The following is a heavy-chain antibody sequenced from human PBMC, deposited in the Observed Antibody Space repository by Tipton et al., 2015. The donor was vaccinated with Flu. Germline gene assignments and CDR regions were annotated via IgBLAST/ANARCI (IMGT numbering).Heavy chain of an antibody. CDR3: ARDRAAPATGYFYYHGLGV. CDR2: IDSDGSTT. V-gene: IGHV3-74*01. J-gene: IGHJ6*01. CDR1: GLTFSSYW. D-gene: IGHD6-13*01. Sequence: SLRLSCAASGLTFSSYWMHWVRQAPGEGLVWVSRIDSDGSTTNYAASVEGRFTISRDNAKNTLYLQMNSRRAEDTAVYYCARDRAAPATGYFYYHGLGVRGQGTTVTGSS.